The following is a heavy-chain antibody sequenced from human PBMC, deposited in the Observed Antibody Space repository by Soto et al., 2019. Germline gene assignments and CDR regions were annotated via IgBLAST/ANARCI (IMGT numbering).Heavy chain of an antibody. CDR2: SNPSGST. J-gene: IGHJ6*02. CDR1: GGSFSGHY. CDR3: ARVLSYGSGSYYNPHYYYYGMDV. D-gene: IGHD3-10*01. Sequence: SETLSLTCAVYGGSFSGHYWSWIRQPPGKGLEWIGESNPSGSTNYNPSLKSRVTISVDTSNNQFSLKLSSVTAADTAVYYCARVLSYGSGSYYNPHYYYYGMDVWGQGPTVTVSS. V-gene: IGHV4-34*01.